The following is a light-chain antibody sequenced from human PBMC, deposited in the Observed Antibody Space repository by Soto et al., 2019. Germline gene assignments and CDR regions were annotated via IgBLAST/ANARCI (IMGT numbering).Light chain of an antibody. CDR1: QSLLHSNGYNY. CDR3: MQALQTPLFT. Sequence: DIVMTQSPLSLPVTPGEPASISCRSSQSLLHSNGYNYLDWYLQKPGQSPQLLIYLGSNRASGVPDRFSGSGSCTDFTLKISRVEADDVGVYYCMQALQTPLFTFGPGTKVDIK. CDR2: LGS. J-gene: IGKJ3*01. V-gene: IGKV2-28*01.